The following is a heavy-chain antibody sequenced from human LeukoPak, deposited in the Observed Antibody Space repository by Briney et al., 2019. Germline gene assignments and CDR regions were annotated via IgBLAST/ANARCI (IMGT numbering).Heavy chain of an antibody. CDR3: ARQSYGYSSSWYAHRWYFDL. CDR2: IYYSGST. D-gene: IGHD6-13*01. V-gene: IGHV4-31*03. CDR1: GGSISSGGYY. Sequence: SETLSLTCTVSGGSISSGGYYWSWIRQHPGKGLEWIGYIYYSGSTYYNPPLKSRVTISVDTPKNQFSLKLSSVTAADTAVYYCARQSYGYSSSWYAHRWYFDLWGRGTLVTVSS. J-gene: IGHJ2*01.